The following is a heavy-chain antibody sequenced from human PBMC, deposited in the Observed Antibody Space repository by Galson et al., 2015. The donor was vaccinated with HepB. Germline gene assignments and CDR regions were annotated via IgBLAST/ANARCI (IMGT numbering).Heavy chain of an antibody. D-gene: IGHD3-22*01. Sequence: LRLSCAASGFTFSSYAMHWVRQAPGKGLEWVAVISYDGSSQYYADSVKGRFTISRDNSKNTLYLQMNSLRAEDTAVYYCVRNMIVVVITTYYFDYWGQGTLVTVSS. CDR1: GFTFSSYA. CDR3: VRNMIVVVITTYYFDY. J-gene: IGHJ4*02. CDR2: ISYDGSSQ. V-gene: IGHV3-30-3*01.